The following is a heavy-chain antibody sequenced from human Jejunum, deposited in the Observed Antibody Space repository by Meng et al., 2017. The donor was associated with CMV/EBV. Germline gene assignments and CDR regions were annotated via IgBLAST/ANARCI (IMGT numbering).Heavy chain of an antibody. Sequence: QVQLVQSGSELKKPGASVKVSCKTSGYTFTTYGISWVRQAPGQGLEWVGWSSTSNGNTHYAQKVQDRVTMTTDTSTSTAYMELRSLTSDDTAVYYCVRDFWSDFYAYWGQGTLVTVSS. V-gene: IGHV1-18*01. CDR3: VRDFWSDFYAY. CDR2: SSTSNGNT. D-gene: IGHD3-3*01. J-gene: IGHJ4*02. CDR1: GYTFTTYG.